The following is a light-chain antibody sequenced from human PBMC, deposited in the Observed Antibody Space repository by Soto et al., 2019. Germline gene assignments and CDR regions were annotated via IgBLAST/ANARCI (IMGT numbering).Light chain of an antibody. V-gene: IGKV1-17*01. Sequence: IQMTQFPSSLSASVGDRVTITCRASQGIRNDLGWYQQKSGKAPKLLIFGASTLQSGVPSRFSGSGSGTEFTLTISSLQPDDFATYYCQQYNSYWTFGQGTKVDI. CDR2: GAS. CDR3: QQYNSYWT. J-gene: IGKJ1*01. CDR1: QGIRND.